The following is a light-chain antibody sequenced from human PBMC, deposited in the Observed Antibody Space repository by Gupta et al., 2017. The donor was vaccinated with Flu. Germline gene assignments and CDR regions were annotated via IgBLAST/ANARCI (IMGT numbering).Light chain of an antibody. CDR3: AAWDDSLSVSL. J-gene: IGLJ3*02. Sequence: TDTVGTHGAAWLQQHQGQPPKLLSYMRNSRPSGISERFSASRSGNTASLTITGVQHEDEADYYCAAWDDSLSVSLFGGGTKLAVL. CDR2: MRN. CDR1: TDTVGTHG. V-gene: IGLV10-54*04.